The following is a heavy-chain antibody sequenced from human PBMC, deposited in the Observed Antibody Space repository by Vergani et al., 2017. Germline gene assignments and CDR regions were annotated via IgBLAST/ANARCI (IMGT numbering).Heavy chain of an antibody. V-gene: IGHV3-48*03. J-gene: IGHJ2*01. CDR3: ARGRVVAATEEPYWYFDL. D-gene: IGHD2-15*01. CDR2: ISSSGSTI. CDR1: GFTFSSYE. Sequence: EVQLVESGGGLVQPGGSLRLSCAASGFTFSSYETNWVRQAPGKGLGWVSYISSSGSTIYSADSVKGRFTFSRDNAKTSLYLQMNSMRAEDTAVYYCARGRVVAATEEPYWYFDLGGRGTLVTVSS.